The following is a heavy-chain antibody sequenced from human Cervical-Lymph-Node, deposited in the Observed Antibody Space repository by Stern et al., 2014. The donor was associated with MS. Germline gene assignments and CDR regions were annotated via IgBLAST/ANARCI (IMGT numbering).Heavy chain of an antibody. Sequence: VQLVESGGGVVQPGRSLRLSCAASGFTFSSYAMHWVRQAPGKGLEWVAVISYDGSNKYYADSVKGRFTISRDNSKNTLYLQMNSLRAEDTAVYYCAREAAGRHVYPDYWGQGTLVTVSS. CDR3: AREAAGRHVYPDY. CDR2: ISYDGSNK. CDR1: GFTFSSYA. J-gene: IGHJ4*02. V-gene: IGHV3-30*04. D-gene: IGHD6-13*01.